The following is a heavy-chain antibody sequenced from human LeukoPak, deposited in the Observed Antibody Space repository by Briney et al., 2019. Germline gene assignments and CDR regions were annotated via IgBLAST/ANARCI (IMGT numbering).Heavy chain of an antibody. CDR3: ARGRYCSSTSCYTSGYDWYY. CDR2: INTNTGNP. Sequence: ASVKVSCKASGYTFTSYAMNWVRQAPGQGLEWMGWINTNTGNPTYAQGFTGRFVFSLDTSVSTAYLQISSLKAEDTAVYYCARGRYCSSTSCYTSGYDWYYWDQGTLVTVSS. D-gene: IGHD2-2*02. CDR1: GYTFTSYA. J-gene: IGHJ4*02. V-gene: IGHV7-4-1*02.